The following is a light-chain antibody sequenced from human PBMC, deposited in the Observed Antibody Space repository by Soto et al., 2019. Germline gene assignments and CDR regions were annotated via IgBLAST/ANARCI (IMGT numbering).Light chain of an antibody. V-gene: IGLV2-14*01. CDR2: EVS. CDR3: SSYTSSSTYV. J-gene: IGLJ1*01. CDR1: SSDVGGYDY. Sequence: QSVLTQPASVSGSPGQPITISCTGTSSDVGGYDYVSWYQQHPGKAPKLIIYEVSNRPSGVSNRFSGSKSGNTASLTISGLQAEDEADYYCSSYTSSSTYVFGTGTKVTVL.